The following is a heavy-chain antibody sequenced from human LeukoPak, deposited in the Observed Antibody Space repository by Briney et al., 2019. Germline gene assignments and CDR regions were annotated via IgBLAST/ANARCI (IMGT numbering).Heavy chain of an antibody. CDR1: EFSFTNAW. CDR3: TTDGVTTKTFGY. CDR2: IKSKTDGGTT. Sequence: GGSLRLSCAASEFSFTNAWMSWVRQAPGKGLEWVGRIKSKTDGGTTDYAAPVKDRFTISRDDSKKTMYLQMNSLRTEDTAMYYCTTDGVTTKTFGYWGQGTLVTVSS. D-gene: IGHD4-11*01. J-gene: IGHJ4*02. V-gene: IGHV3-15*01.